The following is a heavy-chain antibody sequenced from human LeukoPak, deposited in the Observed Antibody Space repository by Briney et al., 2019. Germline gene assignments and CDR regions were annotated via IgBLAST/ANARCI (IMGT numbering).Heavy chain of an antibody. D-gene: IGHD6-19*01. V-gene: IGHV3-30*03. CDR1: GFTFSNYG. CDR3: ARSGGGYSSGYFY. J-gene: IGHJ4*02. Sequence: GRSLRLSCAASGFTFSNYGMHWVRRAPGKGLEWVAVISYDGINKYYADSVKGRFTISRDNSKNTLYLLMNSLRAEDTAVYYCARSGGGYSSGYFYWGQGTLVTVSS. CDR2: ISYDGINK.